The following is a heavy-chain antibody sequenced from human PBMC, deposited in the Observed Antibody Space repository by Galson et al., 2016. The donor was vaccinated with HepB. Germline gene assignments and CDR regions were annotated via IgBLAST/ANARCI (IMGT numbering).Heavy chain of an antibody. CDR3: ARPHVAMVTGYYYGMDV. CDR2: IWYDGSNK. Sequence: SLRLSCAAFGFTFSSYGMHWVRQAPGKGLEWVAFIWYDGSNKYYADSVKGRFTISRDTSKNTLNLQMNSLRAEDTAVYYCARPHVAMVTGYYYGMDVWGPGTTVTVSS. J-gene: IGHJ6*02. D-gene: IGHD5-18*01. CDR1: GFTFSSYG. V-gene: IGHV3-33*01.